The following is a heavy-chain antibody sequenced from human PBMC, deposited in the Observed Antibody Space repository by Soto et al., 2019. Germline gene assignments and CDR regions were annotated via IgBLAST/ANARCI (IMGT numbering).Heavy chain of an antibody. CDR1: GFTFSNAW. CDR2: IKSKTDGGTT. V-gene: IGHV3-15*01. D-gene: IGHD3-10*01. J-gene: IGHJ4*02. CDR3: TTEPTRPLLWFGELLFY. Sequence: GGSLSLSCAASGFTFSNAWMSWVRQAPGKGLEWVGRIKSKTDGGTTDYAAPVKGRFTISRDDSKNTLYLQMNSLKTEDTAVYYCTTEPTRPLLWFGELLFYWGQGTLVTVSS.